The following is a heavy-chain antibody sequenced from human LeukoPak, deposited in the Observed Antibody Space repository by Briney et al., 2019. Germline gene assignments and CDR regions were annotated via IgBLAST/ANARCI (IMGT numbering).Heavy chain of an antibody. CDR1: GGSISSSSYY. CDR2: IYYSGST. D-gene: IGHD1-26*01. J-gene: IGHJ4*02. Sequence: PSETLSLTCTVSGGSISSSSYYWGWIRQPPGKGLEWFGSIYYSGSTYYNPSLKSRVTISVDTSKNQFSLKLSSVTAADTAVYYCARDRVGALDYWGQGTLVTVSS. CDR3: ARDRVGALDY. V-gene: IGHV4-39*07.